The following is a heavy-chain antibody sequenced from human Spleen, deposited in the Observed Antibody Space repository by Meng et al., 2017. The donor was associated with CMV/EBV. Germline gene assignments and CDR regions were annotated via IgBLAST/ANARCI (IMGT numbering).Heavy chain of an antibody. CDR3: ATNNKIRFLEWGGGMDV. V-gene: IGHV1-69*05. Sequence: TFSSYAISWVRQAPGQGLEWMGGIIPIFGTANYAQKFQGRVTITTDESTSTAYMELSSLRSEDTAVYYCATNNKIRFLEWGGGMDVWGQGTTVTVSS. D-gene: IGHD3-3*01. J-gene: IGHJ6*02. CDR2: IIPIFGTA. CDR1: TFSSYA.